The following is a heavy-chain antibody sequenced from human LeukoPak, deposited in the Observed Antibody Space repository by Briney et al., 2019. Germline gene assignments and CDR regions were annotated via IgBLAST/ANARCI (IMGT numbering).Heavy chain of an antibody. J-gene: IGHJ5*02. CDR1: GGSISSGDYY. V-gene: IGHV4-30-4*08. CDR3: ARAGDYVWGSYRS. D-gene: IGHD3-16*02. CDR2: IYYSGST. Sequence: SQTLSLTCTVSGGSISSGDYYWRWLRQPPGTGLEWIGYIYYSGSTYYNPSLKSRVTISVDTSKNQFSLKLSSVTAADTAVYYCARAGDYVWGSYRSWGQGTLVTVSS.